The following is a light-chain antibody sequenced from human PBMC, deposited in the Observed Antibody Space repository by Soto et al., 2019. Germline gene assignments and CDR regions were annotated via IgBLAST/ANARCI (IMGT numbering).Light chain of an antibody. Sequence: QSVKSHPASVSWSPGHSITISCTGTSSDVGGYNYVSWYQQHPGKAPKLMIYEVSNRPLGVSNRFSGSKSGNTASLTISGLHAEDDADYYCTSYTSSSNPHVFGTGSKVTXL. CDR3: TSYTSSSNPHV. V-gene: IGLV2-14*01. CDR2: EVS. CDR1: SSDVGGYNY. J-gene: IGLJ1*01.